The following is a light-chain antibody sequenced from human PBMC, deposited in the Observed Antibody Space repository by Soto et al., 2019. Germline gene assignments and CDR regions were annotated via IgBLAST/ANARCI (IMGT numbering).Light chain of an antibody. CDR1: QSITYY. CDR2: GAS. J-gene: IGKJ4*01. CDR3: QQSHSTPLT. Sequence: DIQMTQSPSSLSVSVGDRVTITCRASQSITYYLNWYQQKPGKAPKLLIYGASYLQSGVPSRFSGSLSGTDFTLTIDSLQPEDFATYYCQQSHSTPLTCGGGTKVDIK. V-gene: IGKV1-39*01.